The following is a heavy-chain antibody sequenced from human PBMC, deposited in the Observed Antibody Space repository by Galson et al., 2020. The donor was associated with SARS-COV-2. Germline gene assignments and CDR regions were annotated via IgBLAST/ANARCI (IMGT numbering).Heavy chain of an antibody. CDR2: IYYSGST. Sequence: SETLSLTCTVSGGSISSYYWSWIRQPPGKGLEWIGYIYYSGSTNYNPSLKSRVTISVDTSKNQFSLKLSSVTAADTAVYYCARVGIAAAGRIYYYYGMDVWGQGTTVTVSS. V-gene: IGHV4-59*01. D-gene: IGHD6-13*01. J-gene: IGHJ6*02. CDR1: GGSISSYY. CDR3: ARVGIAAAGRIYYYYGMDV.